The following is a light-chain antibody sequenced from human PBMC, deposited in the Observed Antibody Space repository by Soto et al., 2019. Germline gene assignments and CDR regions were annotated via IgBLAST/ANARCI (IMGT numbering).Light chain of an antibody. J-gene: IGLJ3*02. CDR1: SGDVGGYNY. V-gene: IGLV2-11*01. Sequence: SALTQPRSVSGSPGQSVTISCTGTSGDVGGYNYVSWYQHHPGKAPKLMIYAVRKRPSGVPDRFSGSKSGNTASLTISGLQAEDEADYYCCSYAGTYTWVFGGGTKLTVL. CDR2: AVR. CDR3: CSYAGTYTWV.